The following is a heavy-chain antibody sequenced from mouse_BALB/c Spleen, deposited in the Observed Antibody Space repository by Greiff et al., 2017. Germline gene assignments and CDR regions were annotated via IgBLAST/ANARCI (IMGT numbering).Heavy chain of an antibody. CDR3: ARFSYGNSYAMDY. D-gene: IGHD2-1*01. CDR1: GYTFTDYW. Sequence: QVQLQQPGAELVMPGASVKMSCKASGYTFTDYWMHWVKQRPGQGLEWIGAIDTSDSYTSYNQKFKGKATLTVDESSSTAYMQLSSLTSEDSAVYYCARFSYGNSYAMDYWGQGTSVTVSS. V-gene: IGHV1-69*01. CDR2: IDTSDSYT. J-gene: IGHJ4*01.